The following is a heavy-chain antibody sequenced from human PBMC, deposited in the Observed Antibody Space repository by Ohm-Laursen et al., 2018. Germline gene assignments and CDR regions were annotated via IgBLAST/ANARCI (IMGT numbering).Heavy chain of an antibody. Sequence: SLRLSRAASGFTFDDYAMHWVRQAPQKGLEWVSGISRNSGSIGYADSVKARSTISRDNAKNYLYLQMNSLRAEDTALYYCAKDSSGGYYGMHVWGQGTTVTVSS. J-gene: IGHJ6*02. D-gene: IGHD3-10*01. V-gene: IGHV3-9*01. CDR1: GFTFDDYA. CDR3: AKDSSGGYYGMHV. CDR2: ISRNSGSI.